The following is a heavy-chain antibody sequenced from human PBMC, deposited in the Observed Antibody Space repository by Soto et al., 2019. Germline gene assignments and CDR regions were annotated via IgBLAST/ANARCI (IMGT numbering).Heavy chain of an antibody. D-gene: IGHD3-16*01. CDR1: GFSFSTFE. CDR2: ISDDSSRT. Sequence: EVQLLESGGGLVQPGGSLRLSCAASGFSFSTFEMGWVRQAPGRGLEWVSFISDDSSRTYYADAVKGRFTISRDNSKYTLYLQMNSLTAEDTAAYACVKGGWLDFWGQGTLVTVSS. CDR3: VKGGWLDF. J-gene: IGHJ5*01. V-gene: IGHV3-23*01.